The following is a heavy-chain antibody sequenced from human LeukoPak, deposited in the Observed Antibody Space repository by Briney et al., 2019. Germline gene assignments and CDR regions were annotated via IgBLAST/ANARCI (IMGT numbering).Heavy chain of an antibody. CDR2: INWNGGST. V-gene: IGHV3-20*04. Sequence: GGSLRLSCAASGFTLDDYGMSWVRQAPGKGLEWVSGINWNGGSTGYADSVKGRFTISRDNAKNSLYLQMNSLRAEDTALHYCARDGVAGHYYDYYMDVWGKGTTVTVSS. CDR3: ARDGVAGHYYDYYMDV. D-gene: IGHD6-19*01. J-gene: IGHJ6*03. CDR1: GFTLDDYG.